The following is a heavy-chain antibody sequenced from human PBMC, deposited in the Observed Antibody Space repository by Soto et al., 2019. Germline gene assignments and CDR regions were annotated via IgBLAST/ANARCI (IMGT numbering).Heavy chain of an antibody. V-gene: IGHV3-23*01. CDR2: ISGSGGST. CDR1: GGPISSYS. CDR3: AKDIAAAGTPFYYYYCMDV. D-gene: IGHD6-13*01. J-gene: IGHJ6*02. Sequence: GGSLILSCAASGGPISSYSMSWIRQAPGKGLEWVSAISGSGGSTYYADSVKGRFTISRDNSKNTLYLQMNSLGAEDTAVYYCAKDIAAAGTPFYYYYCMDVWGQGTTGTVSS.